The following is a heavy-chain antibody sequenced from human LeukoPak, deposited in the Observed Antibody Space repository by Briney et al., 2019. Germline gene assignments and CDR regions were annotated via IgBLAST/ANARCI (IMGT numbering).Heavy chain of an antibody. CDR2: IYYSGST. J-gene: IGHJ3*02. V-gene: IGHV4-39*01. Sequence: SETLSLTCTVSGGSIRSSSYYWGWIRQPPGKGLEWIGSIYYSGSTYYNPPLKSRVTISVDTSKNQFSLKLSSVTAADTAVYYCARGLWAWYAFDIWGQGTMDTVSS. D-gene: IGHD4/OR15-4a*01. CDR3: ARGLWAWYAFDI. CDR1: GGSIRSSSYY.